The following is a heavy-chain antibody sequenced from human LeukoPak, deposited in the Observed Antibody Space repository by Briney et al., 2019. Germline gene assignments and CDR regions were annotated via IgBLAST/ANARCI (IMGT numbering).Heavy chain of an antibody. CDR1: GFTFSSYW. Sequence: GGSLRLSCAASGFTFSSYWMSWVRQAPGKGLELVANIKQDGSEKYYVDSVKGRFTISRDNAKNSLYLQMNSLRAEDTAVYYCARVLLRYFDWLAAFDIWGQGTMVTVSS. D-gene: IGHD3-9*01. J-gene: IGHJ3*02. CDR3: ARVLLRYFDWLAAFDI. V-gene: IGHV3-7*01. CDR2: IKQDGSEK.